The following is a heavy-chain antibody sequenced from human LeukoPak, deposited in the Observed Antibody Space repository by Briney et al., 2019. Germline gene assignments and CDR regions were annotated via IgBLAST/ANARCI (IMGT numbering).Heavy chain of an antibody. V-gene: IGHV3-7*04. CDR1: GFAISRFW. D-gene: IGHD3-10*01. Sequence: GGSLRLSCAASGFAISRFWMSWVRQAPGKGLEWVANIRQDGGTKYYVDSVKGRFTVSRDNAKNSLYLQMNYLTVGDTALYYCARHVVRGLIVKYFDLWGRGTLVTVSS. CDR2: IRQDGGTK. J-gene: IGHJ2*01. CDR3: ARHVVRGLIVKYFDL.